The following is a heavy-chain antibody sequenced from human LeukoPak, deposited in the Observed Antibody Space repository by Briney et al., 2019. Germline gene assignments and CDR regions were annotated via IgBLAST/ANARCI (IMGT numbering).Heavy chain of an antibody. CDR3: ARVAEAGNYYYYYMDV. CDR2: IYTSGST. V-gene: IGHV4-61*02. J-gene: IGHJ6*03. Sequence: SETLSLTCTVSGGSISSGSYYWSWVRQPAGKGLEWIGRIYTSGSTNYNPSLKSRVTISVDTSKNQFSLKLSSVTAADTAVYYCARVAEAGNYYYYYMDVWGKGTTVTISS. CDR1: GGSISSGSYY. D-gene: IGHD6-19*01.